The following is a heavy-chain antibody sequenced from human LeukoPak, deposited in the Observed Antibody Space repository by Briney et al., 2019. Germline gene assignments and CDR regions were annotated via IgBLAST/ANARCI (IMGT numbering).Heavy chain of an antibody. Sequence: ASVKVSCKASGYTFTGYYMHWVRQAPGQGLEWMGWINPNSGGTNYAQKFQGRVTTTRDTSVSTAYMELSRLRSDDSAVYYCRSGPAHYYGMDVWGQGSTVTVSS. J-gene: IGHJ6*02. CDR3: RSGPAHYYGMDV. CDR1: GYTFTGYY. D-gene: IGHD6-19*01. V-gene: IGHV1-2*02. CDR2: INPNSGGT.